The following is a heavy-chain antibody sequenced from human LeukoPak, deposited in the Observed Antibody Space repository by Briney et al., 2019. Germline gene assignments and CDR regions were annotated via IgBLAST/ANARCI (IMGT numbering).Heavy chain of an antibody. J-gene: IGHJ4*02. CDR2: FSDGGTM. V-gene: IGHV3-23*01. CDR1: GFTISSNG. Sequence: GGSLRLSCAVSGFTISSNGVTWVRQAPGKGLEWISGFSDGGTMHYRDSVKGQFTISRDTSKNTVYLQMNSVRVEDAALYYCTKWNGYASDWGQGTLVTVSS. D-gene: IGHD1-1*01. CDR3: TKWNGYASD.